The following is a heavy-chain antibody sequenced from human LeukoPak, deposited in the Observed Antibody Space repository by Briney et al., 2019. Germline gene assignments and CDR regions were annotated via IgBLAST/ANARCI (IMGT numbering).Heavy chain of an antibody. J-gene: IGHJ4*02. Sequence: GGSLRLSCAASGFTFSNYWMHWVRQAPGKGLVWVSRINTDGSSTSYADSVKGRFTISRDNAKNPLYLQMNSLRAEDTAVYYCARDRDSSGYYCGWGWGQGTLVTVSS. D-gene: IGHD3-22*01. CDR1: GFTFSNYW. V-gene: IGHV3-74*01. CDR2: INTDGSST. CDR3: ARDRDSSGYYCGWG.